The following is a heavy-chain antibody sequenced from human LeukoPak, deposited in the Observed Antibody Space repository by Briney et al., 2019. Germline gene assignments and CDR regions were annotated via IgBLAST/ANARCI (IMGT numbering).Heavy chain of an antibody. CDR2: INHSGST. D-gene: IGHD6-19*01. J-gene: IGHJ4*02. Sequence: PSETLSLTCAVYGGSFSGYYWSWIRQPPGKGLEWIGEINHSGSTNYNPSLKSRVTISVETSKNQFSLHLASVTAVVTAVYYCAQIAVAGRGIFDYWGQGTLVTVSS. CDR1: GGSFSGYY. CDR3: AQIAVAGRGIFDY. V-gene: IGHV4-34*01.